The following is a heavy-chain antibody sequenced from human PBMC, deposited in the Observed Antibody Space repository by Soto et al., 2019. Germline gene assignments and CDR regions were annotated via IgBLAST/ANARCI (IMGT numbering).Heavy chain of an antibody. CDR3: ARTYSSSSPFDY. CDR2: ISSSGSTI. Sequence: GGSLRLSCAASGFTFSSYEMNWVRQSPGKGLEWVSYISSSGSTIYYADSVKGRFTISRDNAKNSLYLQMNSLRAEDTAVYYCARTYSSSSPFDYWGQGTLVTVSS. CDR1: GFTFSSYE. J-gene: IGHJ4*02. D-gene: IGHD6-6*01. V-gene: IGHV3-48*03.